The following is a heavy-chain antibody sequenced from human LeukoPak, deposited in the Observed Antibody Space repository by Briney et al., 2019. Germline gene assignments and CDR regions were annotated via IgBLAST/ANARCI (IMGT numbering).Heavy chain of an antibody. D-gene: IGHD3-22*01. CDR2: ISGSGGST. CDR3: AKDGTSGYYFFDY. CDR1: GFTFSSYA. J-gene: IGHJ4*02. Sequence: GGSLRLSCAASGFTFSSYAMSWVRQAPGKGLEWVSVISGSGGSTYYADSVKGRFTISRDNSKNTLYLQMNSLRAEDTAVYYCAKDGTSGYYFFDYWGQGTLVTVSS. V-gene: IGHV3-23*01.